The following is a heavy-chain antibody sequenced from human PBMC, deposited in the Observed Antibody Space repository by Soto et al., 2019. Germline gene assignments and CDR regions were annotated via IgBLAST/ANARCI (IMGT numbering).Heavy chain of an antibody. J-gene: IGHJ4*02. Sequence: SVKVSCKASGGTFSSYAISWVRQAPGQGLEWMGGIIPIFGTANYAQKFQGRVTITADESTSTAYMELSSLRSEDTAVYYCASYGSGSYYTHYFDYWGQGTLVTVSS. V-gene: IGHV1-69*13. D-gene: IGHD3-10*01. CDR3: ASYGSGSYYTHYFDY. CDR1: GGTFSSYA. CDR2: IIPIFGTA.